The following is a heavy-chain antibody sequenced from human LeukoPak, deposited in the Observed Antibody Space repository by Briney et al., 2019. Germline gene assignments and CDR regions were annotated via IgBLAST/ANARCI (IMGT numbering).Heavy chain of an antibody. Sequence: GGSLRLSCAASGFTFSSYARSWVRQAPGKGLEWISAISGSGGSTYYADSVKGRFTISRDNSKNTLYLQMNSLRAEDTAVYCCAKVTPYYDFWSGYPVYFDYWGQGTLVTVSS. J-gene: IGHJ4*02. CDR3: AKVTPYYDFWSGYPVYFDY. CDR1: GFTFSSYA. CDR2: ISGSGGST. V-gene: IGHV3-23*01. D-gene: IGHD3-3*01.